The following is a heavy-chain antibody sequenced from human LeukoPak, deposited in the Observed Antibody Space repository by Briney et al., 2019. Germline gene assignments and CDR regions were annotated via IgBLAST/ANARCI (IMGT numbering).Heavy chain of an antibody. J-gene: IGHJ6*03. V-gene: IGHV1-24*01. CDR2: FDPEDGET. CDR3: ASSRGTIEARYYYYYMDV. Sequence: ASVKVSCKVSGYTLTELSMHWVRQAPGKGLEWMGGFDPEDGETIYAQKFQGRVTMTEDTSTDTAYMELSSLRSEDTAVYYCASSRGTIEARYYYYYMDVWGKGTTVTVSS. D-gene: IGHD6-6*01. CDR1: GYTLTELS.